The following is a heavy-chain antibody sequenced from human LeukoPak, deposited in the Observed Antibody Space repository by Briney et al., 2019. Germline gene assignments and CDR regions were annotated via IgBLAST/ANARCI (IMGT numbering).Heavy chain of an antibody. Sequence: SETLSLTCTVSGGSISSYYWSWIRQPPGKGLEWIGEINHSGSTNYNPSLKSRVTISVDTSKNQFSLKLSSVTAADTAVYYCARGQGAVAGTGWYFDLWGRGTLVTVSS. J-gene: IGHJ2*01. CDR1: GGSISSYY. D-gene: IGHD6-19*01. CDR2: INHSGST. CDR3: ARGQGAVAGTGWYFDL. V-gene: IGHV4-34*01.